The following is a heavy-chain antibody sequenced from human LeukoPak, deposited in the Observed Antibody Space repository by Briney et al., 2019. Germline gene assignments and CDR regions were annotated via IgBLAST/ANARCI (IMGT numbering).Heavy chain of an antibody. Sequence: GASVKVSCKASGYTFTDYYMHWVRQAPGQGLEWMGWINLNSAGTKYAQKFQGRVTLTRDTSIRTVYMELSRLTSDDTAVYYCARDRRYCSSTSCYPNWFDPWGQGTLVTVSS. V-gene: IGHV1-2*02. CDR1: GYTFTDYY. D-gene: IGHD2-2*01. CDR2: INLNSAGT. CDR3: ARDRRYCSSTSCYPNWFDP. J-gene: IGHJ5*02.